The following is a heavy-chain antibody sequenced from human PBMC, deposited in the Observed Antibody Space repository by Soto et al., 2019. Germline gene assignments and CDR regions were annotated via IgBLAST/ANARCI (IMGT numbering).Heavy chain of an antibody. J-gene: IGHJ5*02. D-gene: IGHD3-22*01. CDR2: IYYSGST. V-gene: IGHV4-59*01. CDR1: GGSISSYY. Sequence: SETLSLTCTVSGGSISSYYWSWIRQPPGKGLEWIGYIYYSGSTNYNPSLKSRVTISVDTSKNQFSLKLSSVTAADTAVYYCARDSGPDYYDRWCDPWRQGTLVTVSS. CDR3: ARDSGPDYYDRWCDP.